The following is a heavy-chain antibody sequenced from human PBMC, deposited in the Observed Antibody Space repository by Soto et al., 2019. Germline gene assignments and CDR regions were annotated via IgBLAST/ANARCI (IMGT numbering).Heavy chain of an antibody. V-gene: IGHV3-7*01. Sequence: EVQLVESGGGLVQPGGSLRLSCTPSGFTFSSYWMSWVRQAPGKGLKWVANIKHDGSEKNYVDSVKSLFTISTDNAKNKVCMQNNSLSAEDTAVYYCARQGGRRTYYYYYGMDVWGQGTTATVSS. D-gene: IGHD3-16*01. CDR3: ARQGGRRTYYYYYGMDV. CDR2: IKHDGSEK. J-gene: IGHJ6*02. CDR1: GFTFSSYW.